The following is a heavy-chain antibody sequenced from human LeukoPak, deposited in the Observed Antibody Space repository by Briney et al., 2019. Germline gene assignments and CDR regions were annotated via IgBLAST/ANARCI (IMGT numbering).Heavy chain of an antibody. D-gene: IGHD6-19*01. CDR3: ALSSGWTQYYFDY. V-gene: IGHV5-51*01. CDR1: GYSFTSYW. CDR2: IYPGDSDT. Sequence: GESLKISCQGSGYSFTSYWIGWVRQMPGKGLEWMGIIYPGDSDTRYSPSFQGQVTISADKSISTAYLQWSSLKASDTAMYYCALSSGWTQYYFDYWGQGTLVTVSS. J-gene: IGHJ4*02.